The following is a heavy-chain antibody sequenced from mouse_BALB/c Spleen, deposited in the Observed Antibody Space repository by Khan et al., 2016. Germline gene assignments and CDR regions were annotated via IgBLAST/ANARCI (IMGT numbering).Heavy chain of an antibody. CDR1: GYTFSSYW. CDR2: ILPGSGTT. J-gene: IGHJ4*01. D-gene: IGHD2-5*01. CDR3: SRSYYINYDAMDY. V-gene: IGHV1-9*01. Sequence: QVQLKESGAELMKPGASVKISCKATGYTFSSYWIEWVKQRPGHGLEWIGEILPGSGTTNYNEKFKGTATFTADTSSNTAYMQLSSLTSEDSAVYSCSRSYYINYDAMDYWGQGTSVTVSS.